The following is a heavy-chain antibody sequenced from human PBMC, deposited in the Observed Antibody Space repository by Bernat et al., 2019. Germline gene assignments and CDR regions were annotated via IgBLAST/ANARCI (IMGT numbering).Heavy chain of an antibody. J-gene: IGHJ5*01. D-gene: IGHD4-17*01. CDR2: MSGRGGDT. CDR1: GFTFSSYA. V-gene: IGHV3-23*01. CDR3: ARDPHGDYWFDS. Sequence: EVQLLESGGGLVQPGGSLRLSCGASGFTFSSYAMSWVRQAPGKGLEWVSGMSGRGGDTYYADSVKGRFTISRDNSKNTLYLQMNSLRVEDTAVYYCARDPHGDYWFDSWGQGTLVTVSS.